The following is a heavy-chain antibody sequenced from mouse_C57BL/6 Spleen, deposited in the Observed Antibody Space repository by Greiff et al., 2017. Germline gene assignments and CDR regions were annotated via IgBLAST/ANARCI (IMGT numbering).Heavy chain of an antibody. Sequence: QVQLQQPGAELVKPGASVKLSCKASGYTFTSYWMHWLKQRPGRGLAWIGRIDPKSGGTKYNEKFKSKATLTVDKPSSTAYMQLSSLTSEDSAVYYCALWDDYDVFSCDYGGKGTTLTVST. CDR1: GYTFTSYW. J-gene: IGHJ2*01. CDR3: ALWDDYDVFSCDY. D-gene: IGHD2-4*01. V-gene: IGHV1-72*01. CDR2: IDPKSGGT.